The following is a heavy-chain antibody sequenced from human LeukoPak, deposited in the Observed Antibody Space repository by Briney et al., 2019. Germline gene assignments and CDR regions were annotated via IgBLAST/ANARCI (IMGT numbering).Heavy chain of an antibody. V-gene: IGHV1-2*02. CDR1: GYTSTDYY. J-gene: IGHJ4*02. CDR2: INPNSGDT. CDR3: ARANFLYCSSTTCLFDC. Sequence: GASVKVSCKASGYTSTDYYMHWVRQAPGQGFEWMGWINPNSGDTNYAQKFQGRVTMTRDTSISTAHMELSRLRSDDTAVYYCARANFLYCSSTTCLFDCWGQGTLVIVSS. D-gene: IGHD2-2*01.